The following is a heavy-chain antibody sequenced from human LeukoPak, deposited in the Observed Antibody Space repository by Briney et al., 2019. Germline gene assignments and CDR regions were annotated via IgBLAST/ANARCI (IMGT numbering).Heavy chain of an antibody. Sequence: SETLSLTCTISGGPISTYYWTWIRQPAGKGLEWIGRISSSGGTDYNPSLQSRVTMSVDSSKNQFSLKLSSMTAADTAVYYCAREGRSATDGYWGQGTLVTVSS. V-gene: IGHV4-4*07. J-gene: IGHJ4*02. CDR1: GGPISTYY. CDR3: AREGRSATDGY. D-gene: IGHD3-16*01. CDR2: ISSSGGT.